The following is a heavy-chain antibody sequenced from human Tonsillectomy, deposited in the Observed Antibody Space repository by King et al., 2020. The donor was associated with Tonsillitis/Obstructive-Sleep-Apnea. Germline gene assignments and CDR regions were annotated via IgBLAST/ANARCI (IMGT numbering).Heavy chain of an antibody. Sequence: VQLVESGGGVVQPGRSLRLSCAASGFTFSNHGMHWVRQAPGKGLEWVAIISYDGSNRYYADSVKGRFTISRDNSKNLLYLQMNSLRAEDTAVYYFAKSPPKHYYYYYYMDVWGKGTTVTVSS. J-gene: IGHJ6*03. CDR1: GFTFSNHG. CDR2: ISYDGSNR. CDR3: AKSPPKHYYYYYYMDV. V-gene: IGHV3-30*18.